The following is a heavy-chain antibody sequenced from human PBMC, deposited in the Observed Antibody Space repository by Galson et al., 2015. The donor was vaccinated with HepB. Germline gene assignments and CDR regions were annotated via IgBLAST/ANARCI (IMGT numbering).Heavy chain of an antibody. CDR1: GFTFSSYA. D-gene: IGHD2-2*01. V-gene: IGHV3-64D*06. CDR3: VKGCSSTSCSFDY. J-gene: IGHJ4*02. CDR2: ISSNGGST. Sequence: SLRLSCAASGFTFSSYAMHWVRQAPGKGLEYVSAISSNGGSTYYADSVKGRFTISRDNSKNTLYLQMSSLGAEDTAVYYCVKGCSSTSCSFDYWGQGTLVTVSS.